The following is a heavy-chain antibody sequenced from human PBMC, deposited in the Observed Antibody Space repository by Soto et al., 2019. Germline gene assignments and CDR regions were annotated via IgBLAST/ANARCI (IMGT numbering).Heavy chain of an antibody. CDR1: GYTFTSYG. CDR2: ISAYNGNT. J-gene: IGHJ3*02. D-gene: IGHD3-3*01. V-gene: IGHV1-18*01. CDR3: ARGYYDFWSGYYPTVEAFDI. Sequence: ASVKVSCKASGYTFTSYGISWVRQAPGQGLEWMGWISAYNGNTNYAQKIQGRVTMTTDTSTSTAYMELRSLRSDDTAVYYCARGYYDFWSGYYPTVEAFDIWGQGTMVTVSS.